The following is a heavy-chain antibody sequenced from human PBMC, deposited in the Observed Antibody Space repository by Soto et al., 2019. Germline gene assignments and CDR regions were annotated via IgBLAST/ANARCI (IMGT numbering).Heavy chain of an antibody. CDR3: ARDYRSYYTTSGHFNY. CDR2: ILYDGSNQ. Sequence: GGSLRLSCAASGFIFNKYGMHWGRQAPGKGMEWVALILYDGSNQFYSDSVRGRFTISRDDSKNTVSLQMNTLKAEDTAIYYCARDYRSYYTTSGHFNYWAREPWSPSPQ. CDR1: GFIFNKYG. D-gene: IGHD3-22*01. J-gene: IGHJ4*02. V-gene: IGHV3-33*01.